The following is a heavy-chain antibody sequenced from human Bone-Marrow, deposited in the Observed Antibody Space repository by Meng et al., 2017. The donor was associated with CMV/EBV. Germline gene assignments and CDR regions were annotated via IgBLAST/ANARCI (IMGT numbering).Heavy chain of an antibody. CDR2: IKQDGSEK. CDR3: ARDFMVRYDSSGYYYAYRGYYYDGMDV. V-gene: IGHV3-7*01. J-gene: IGHJ6*02. Sequence: GESLKISCAASGFTFSSYWMSWVRQAPGKGLEWVANIKQDGSEKYYVDSVKGRFTISRDNAKNSLYLQMNSLRAEDTAVYYCARDFMVRYDSSGYYYAYRGYYYDGMDVWGQGTTVTVAS. CDR1: GFTFSSYW. D-gene: IGHD3-22*01.